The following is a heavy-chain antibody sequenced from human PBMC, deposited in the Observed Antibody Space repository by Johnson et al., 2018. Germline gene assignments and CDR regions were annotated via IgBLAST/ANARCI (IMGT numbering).Heavy chain of an antibody. CDR2: ISYDGSNK. CDR1: GFTFSSYG. D-gene: IGHD3-3*01. V-gene: IGHV3-30*18. CDR3: AKLRTILGGASGMDV. J-gene: IGHJ6*02. Sequence: QVQLVQSGGGVVQPGRSLRLSCAASGFTFSSYGMHWVRQAPGKGLEWVAVISYDGSNKYYADSVKGRFTISRDNSKNTLYLQMNSLRAEDTAVYYCAKLRTILGGASGMDVWGQGTTVTVSS.